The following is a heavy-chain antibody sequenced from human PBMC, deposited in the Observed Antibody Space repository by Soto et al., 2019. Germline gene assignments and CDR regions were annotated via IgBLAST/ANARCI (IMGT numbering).Heavy chain of an antibody. CDR1: GFNFNSYG. CDR2: ISTSGTTI. D-gene: IGHD7-27*01. J-gene: IGHJ2*01. CDR3: ARDQPGEEEFDL. V-gene: IGHV3-48*03. Sequence: EVQLLESGGGLVQPGGSLRVSCAASGFNFNSYGMNWVRQAPGKGLEWVSYISTSGTTIYYADSVKGRFTISRDNAKNSLFLQMNSLRAEDTAVYYCARDQPGEEEFDLWGRGTLVTVSS.